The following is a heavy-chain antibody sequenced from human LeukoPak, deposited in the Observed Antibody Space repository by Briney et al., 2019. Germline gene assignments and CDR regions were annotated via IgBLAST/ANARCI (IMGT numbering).Heavy chain of an antibody. D-gene: IGHD6-13*01. V-gene: IGHV1-2*02. Sequence: ASVKVSCKASGGTFSSYAISWVRQAPGQGLEWMGWINPNSGGTNYAQKFQGRVTMTRDTSISTAYMELSRLTSDDTAMYYCARIAAAGNWGQGTLVTVSS. CDR2: INPNSGGT. J-gene: IGHJ4*02. CDR1: GGTFSSYA. CDR3: ARIAAAGN.